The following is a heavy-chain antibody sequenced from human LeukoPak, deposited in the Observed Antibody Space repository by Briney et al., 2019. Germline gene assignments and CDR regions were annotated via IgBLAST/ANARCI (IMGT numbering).Heavy chain of an antibody. CDR2: IIPIFGIT. Sequence: SVKVSCKASGGTFSSYTISWVRQAPGQGLEWMGRIIPIFGITKYAQKFRGRVTITADKSTSTANMELSSLRSEDTAVYYCARDSIVATKGYNYYGLDVWGQGTTVTVSS. CDR1: GGTFSSYT. D-gene: IGHD5-12*01. V-gene: IGHV1-69*04. J-gene: IGHJ6*02. CDR3: ARDSIVATKGYNYYGLDV.